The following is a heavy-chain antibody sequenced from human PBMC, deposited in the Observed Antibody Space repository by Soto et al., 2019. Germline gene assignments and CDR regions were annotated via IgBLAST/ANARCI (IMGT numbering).Heavy chain of an antibody. Sequence: QVQLVESGGGVVQPGRSLRLSCAASGFSFNSYGMHWVRQAPGKGLEWVAVIWYDGSNKYYADSVKGRFTISRDNSKNTLYLQMNSLRAEDTAVYYCARDTTGAFDIWGQGTMVTVPS. CDR1: GFSFNSYG. J-gene: IGHJ3*02. CDR3: ARDTTGAFDI. D-gene: IGHD3-9*01. CDR2: IWYDGSNK. V-gene: IGHV3-33*01.